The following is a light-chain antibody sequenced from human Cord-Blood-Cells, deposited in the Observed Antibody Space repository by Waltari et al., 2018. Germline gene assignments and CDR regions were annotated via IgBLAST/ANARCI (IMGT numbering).Light chain of an antibody. CDR3: QQYNNWPPYT. CDR2: GAS. CDR1: QSVSSN. V-gene: IGKV3-15*01. J-gene: IGKJ2*01. Sequence: EIVMTQYPATLSVSPGERATHSCRASQSVSSNLAWYQQKPGQAPRLLIYGASTRATVIPARFSGSGSGTEFTLTISSLQSEDFAVYYCQQYNNWPPYTFGQGTKLEIK.